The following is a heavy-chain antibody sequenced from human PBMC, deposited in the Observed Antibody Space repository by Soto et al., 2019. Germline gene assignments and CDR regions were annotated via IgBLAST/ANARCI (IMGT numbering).Heavy chain of an antibody. J-gene: IGHJ6*02. Sequence: GESLKISCKGSGYSFTSYWIGWVRQMPGKGLEWMGIIYPGDSDTRYSPSFQGQGTISADKSISTAYLQWSSLKASDTAMYYCARSMITFGGVIFKHRYPRPYYYYGMDVWGQGTTVTVSS. V-gene: IGHV5-51*01. CDR1: GYSFTSYW. CDR3: ARSMITFGGVIFKHRYPRPYYYYGMDV. CDR2: IYPGDSDT. D-gene: IGHD3-16*02.